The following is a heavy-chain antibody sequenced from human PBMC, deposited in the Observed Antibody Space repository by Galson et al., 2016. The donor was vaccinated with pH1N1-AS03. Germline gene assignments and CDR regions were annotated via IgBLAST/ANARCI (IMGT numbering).Heavy chain of an antibody. Sequence: LRLSCAGAGFTFRNAWMNWVRQAPGKGLEWVGRIKSKTDGATTDYAAPVKGRFTISRDDSRNTLYLQMNGLKPEDTAVYFCTTDPLYTSIGDDYFDSWGQGTLVAVSS. CDR2: IKSKTDGATT. D-gene: IGHD6-13*01. V-gene: IGHV3-15*01. J-gene: IGHJ4*02. CDR3: TTDPLYTSIGDDYFDS. CDR1: GFTFRNAW.